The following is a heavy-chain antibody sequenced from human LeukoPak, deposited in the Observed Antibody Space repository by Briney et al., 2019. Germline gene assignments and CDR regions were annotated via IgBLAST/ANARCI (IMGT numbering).Heavy chain of an antibody. Sequence: ASVKVFCKASGYTFTSYAMNWVRQAPGQGLEWMGWINTNTGNQTYAEGFTGRFVFSLDTYVSTAYLQISSLKAEDTAVYYCARDLDFDSSGYYTAFDIWGQGTMVTVSS. J-gene: IGHJ3*02. CDR2: INTNTGNQ. CDR3: ARDLDFDSSGYYTAFDI. V-gene: IGHV7-4-1*02. CDR1: GYTFTSYA. D-gene: IGHD3-22*01.